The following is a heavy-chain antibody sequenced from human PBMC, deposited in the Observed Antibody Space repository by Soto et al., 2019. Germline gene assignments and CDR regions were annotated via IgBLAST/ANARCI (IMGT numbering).Heavy chain of an antibody. J-gene: IGHJ5*02. CDR1: GGTFSSYA. V-gene: IGHV1-69*05. CDR2: IIPIFGTA. Sequence: SVKVSCKASGGTFSSYAISWVRQAPGQGLEWMGMIIPIFGTANYAQKFQGRVTMTRDDSTSTVYMELSSLRSEDTAVYYCAREVVYAMTNWFDPWGQGTLVTVSS. CDR3: AREVVYAMTNWFDP. D-gene: IGHD2-8*02.